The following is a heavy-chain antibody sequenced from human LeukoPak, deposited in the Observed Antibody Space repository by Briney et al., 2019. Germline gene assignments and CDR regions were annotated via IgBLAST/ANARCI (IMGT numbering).Heavy chain of an antibody. J-gene: IGHJ4*02. D-gene: IGHD6-19*01. Sequence: QPGGSLRLSCAASGFTVSSNYMGWVRQAPGKGLEWVSFIKSGDSANFADSVKGRFTVSRDNSKNTIYLQMNSLRAEDTAVYYCARVATDSVGWYQFDYWGQGTLVTVSS. V-gene: IGHV3-66*01. CDR3: ARVATDSVGWYQFDY. CDR2: IKSGDSA. CDR1: GFTVSSNY.